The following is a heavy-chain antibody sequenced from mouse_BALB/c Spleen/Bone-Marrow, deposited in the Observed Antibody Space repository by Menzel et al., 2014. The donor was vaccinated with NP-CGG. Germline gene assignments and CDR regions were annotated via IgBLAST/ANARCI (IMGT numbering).Heavy chain of an antibody. Sequence: VQLQQSGAELARPGSSVKISCKASGYAFSVYWMNWVKQRPGQGLEWIGQIYPGDGDTNYNGKSKGRATLTADKSSNTAYMQLSSLTSEDSAVYFCARGGISVDYWGQGTTLTVSS. V-gene: IGHV1-80*01. CDR2: IYPGDGDT. J-gene: IGHJ2*01. CDR1: GYAFSVYW. CDR3: ARGGISVDY.